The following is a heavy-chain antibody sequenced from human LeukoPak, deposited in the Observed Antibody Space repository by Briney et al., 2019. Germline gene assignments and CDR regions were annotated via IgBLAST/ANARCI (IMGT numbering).Heavy chain of an antibody. CDR1: GYTFTSYY. D-gene: IGHD6-6*01. V-gene: IGHV1-46*01. J-gene: IGHJ4*02. Sequence: ASVKVSCKASGYTFTSYYMHWVRQAPGQGLEWMGIINPSGGSTSYAQKFQGRVTMTRDTSTSTVYMELGSLRSEDTAVYYCAREFGQLVPDYWGQGTLVTVSS. CDR2: INPSGGST. CDR3: AREFGQLVPDY.